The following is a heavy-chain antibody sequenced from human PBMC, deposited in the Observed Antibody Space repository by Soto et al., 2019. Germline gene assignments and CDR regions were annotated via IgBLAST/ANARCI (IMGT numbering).Heavy chain of an antibody. D-gene: IGHD2-15*01. CDR1: GFTFATNP. CDR3: AKILWGCSGGSCYSDYYGMDV. J-gene: IGHJ6*02. Sequence: EVQLLESGGGLVQPGGSLSLSCAPSGFTFATNPLGWSRRAQGKGREWVSAIGGSGGSTYYADSVKGRFTISRDNSKNTLYLQMNRLRAEDTAVYYCAKILWGCSGGSCYSDYYGMDVWGQGTTVTVSS. CDR2: IGGSGGST. V-gene: IGHV3-23*01.